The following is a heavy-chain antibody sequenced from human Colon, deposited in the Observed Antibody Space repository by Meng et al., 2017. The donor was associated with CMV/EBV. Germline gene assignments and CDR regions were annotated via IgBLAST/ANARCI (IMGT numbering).Heavy chain of an antibody. CDR2: ISGGGTST. V-gene: IGHV3-23*01. CDR1: GFIVSGHH. Sequence: GGSLRLSCAASGFIVSGHHMHWVRQAPGKGLEWVSSISGGGTSTYYTDSLKGRITISRDTSKNTVSLQMNGLRAEDTAVYYCAKSLFGVGQLVYFDSWGQGTLVTVSS. CDR3: AKSLFGVGQLVYFDS. D-gene: IGHD3-10*02. J-gene: IGHJ4*02.